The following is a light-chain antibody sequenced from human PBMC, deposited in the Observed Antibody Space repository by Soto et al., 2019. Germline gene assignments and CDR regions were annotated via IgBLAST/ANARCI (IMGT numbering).Light chain of an antibody. Sequence: DIQMTQSPSSLSASVGDRVTITCQARQDISNYLNWYQQKPVKAPKLLIYDASNLETGVPSRFSGSGSGTDFTFTISSLQPEDIATYYCQQYYNLPMYTFGQGTKLEIK. CDR3: QQYYNLPMYT. J-gene: IGKJ2*01. CDR1: QDISNY. CDR2: DAS. V-gene: IGKV1-33*01.